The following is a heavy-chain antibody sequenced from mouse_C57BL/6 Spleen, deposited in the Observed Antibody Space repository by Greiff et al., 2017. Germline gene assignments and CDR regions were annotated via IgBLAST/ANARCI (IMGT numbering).Heavy chain of an antibody. J-gene: IGHJ2*01. CDR3: TRWGTYYSNYEGYFDY. Sequence: VQLQQSGAELVRPGASVTLSCKASGYTFTDYEMHWVKQTPVHGLEWIGAIDPETGGTAYNQKFKGKAILTADKSSSTAYMELRSLTSEDSAVYYCTRWGTYYSNYEGYFDYWGQGTTLTVSS. D-gene: IGHD2-5*01. CDR1: GYTFTDYE. CDR2: IDPETGGT. V-gene: IGHV1-15*01.